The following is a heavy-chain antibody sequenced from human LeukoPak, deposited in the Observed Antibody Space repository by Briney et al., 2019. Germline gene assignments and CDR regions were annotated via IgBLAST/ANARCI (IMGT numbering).Heavy chain of an antibody. D-gene: IGHD6-19*01. V-gene: IGHV3-23*01. CDR3: ARVAGTKCFDY. CDR1: GFTFSTYA. CDR2: ISGSGGST. J-gene: IGHJ4*01. Sequence: GGSLRLSCAASGFTFSTYAVSWVRQAPGKGLEWVSSISGSGGSTSYADSVKGRFTISRDNSKNTLYLQMNSLRAKDTAIYYRARVAGTKCFDYWGQGTLVTVSS.